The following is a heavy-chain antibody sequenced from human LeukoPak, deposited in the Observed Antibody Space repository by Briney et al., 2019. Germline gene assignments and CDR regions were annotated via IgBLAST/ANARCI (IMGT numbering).Heavy chain of an antibody. J-gene: IGHJ4*02. CDR3: ASSEDGYVWNSR. CDR1: GFTFSTYN. V-gene: IGHV3-48*04. D-gene: IGHD2-21*02. CDR2: IMSTGSPI. Sequence: GGSLRLSCAASGFTFSTYNMNWVRQAPGKGLEWVSYIMSTGSPIYYADSVKGRFTVSRDNAKNSLYLQMNSLRAEDTAIYYCASSEDGYVWNSRWGQGTLVTVSS.